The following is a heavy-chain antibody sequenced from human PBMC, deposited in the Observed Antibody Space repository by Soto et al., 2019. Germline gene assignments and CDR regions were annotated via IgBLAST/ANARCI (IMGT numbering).Heavy chain of an antibody. V-gene: IGHV4-4*07. CDR3: AREGASGFGMDV. J-gene: IGHJ6*02. CDR1: GGSIMSYY. Sequence: SETLSLTCNVSGGSIMSYYWSWIRQPAGKALEWIGRIYTSGTTNYNPSLKSRATMLIDTSKNQFSLILSSVTAADTAVYYCAREGASGFGMDVWGQGTTVTVSS. CDR2: IYTSGTT. D-gene: IGHD1-26*01.